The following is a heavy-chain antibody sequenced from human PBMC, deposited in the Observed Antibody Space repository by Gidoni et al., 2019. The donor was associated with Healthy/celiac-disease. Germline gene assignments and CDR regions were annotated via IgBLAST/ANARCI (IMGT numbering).Heavy chain of an antibody. V-gene: IGHV3-33*01. CDR2: IWYDGSNK. Sequence: QVQLVESGGGVVQPGRSLRLSCAASGFTFSSYGMHWVRQAPGKGLEWVAVIWYDGSNKYYADSVKGRFTISRDNSKNTRYLQMNSLRAEDTAVYYCARDSIAVAGTWYFDYWGQGTLVTVSS. J-gene: IGHJ4*02. CDR3: ARDSIAVAGTWYFDY. CDR1: GFTFSSYG. D-gene: IGHD6-19*01.